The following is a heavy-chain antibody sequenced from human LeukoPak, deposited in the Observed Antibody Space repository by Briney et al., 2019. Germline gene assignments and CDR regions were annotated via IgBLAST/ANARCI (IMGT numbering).Heavy chain of an antibody. CDR2: ISAYNGNT. Sequence: ASVKVSCKASGYTFTSYGISWVRQAPGQGLEWMGWISAYNGNTNYAQKLQGRVTMTTDTSTSTAYMELRSLRSDDTAVYYCARVNYYDSSGYYFVGYWGQGTLVTVSS. J-gene: IGHJ4*02. D-gene: IGHD3-22*01. CDR1: GYTFTSYG. V-gene: IGHV1-18*01. CDR3: ARVNYYDSSGYYFVGY.